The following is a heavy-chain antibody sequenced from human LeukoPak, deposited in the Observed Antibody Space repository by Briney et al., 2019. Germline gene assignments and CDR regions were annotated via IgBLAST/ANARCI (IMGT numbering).Heavy chain of an antibody. V-gene: IGHV3-23*01. D-gene: IGHD2-2*01. J-gene: IGHJ4*02. CDR3: AKVPPGYCSSTSCFGYYFDY. CDR1: GFTFNNYW. CDR2: ISGSGGST. Sequence: GGSLRLSCAASGFTFNNYWMTRVRQAPGKGLEWVSAISGSGGSTYYADSVKGRFTISRDNSKNTLYLQMNSLRAEDTAVYYCAKVPPGYCSSTSCFGYYFDYWGQGTLVTVSS.